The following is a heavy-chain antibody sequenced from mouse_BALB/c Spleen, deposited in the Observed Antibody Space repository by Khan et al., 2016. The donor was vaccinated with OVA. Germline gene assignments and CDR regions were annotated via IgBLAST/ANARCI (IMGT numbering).Heavy chain of an antibody. Sequence: EVQLQESGAELVRPGALVKLSCKASGFNFKDYYIHWVKQRPEQGLEWIGWIDPENGNDIYDQKFQGKARITADTSSNSTYLQLHSLTSEDTAVYCCARSGYDGGFAYWGQGTLVSVSA. D-gene: IGHD2-3*01. CDR2: IDPENGND. J-gene: IGHJ3*01. V-gene: IGHV14-1*02. CDR1: GFNFKDYY. CDR3: ARSGYDGGFAY.